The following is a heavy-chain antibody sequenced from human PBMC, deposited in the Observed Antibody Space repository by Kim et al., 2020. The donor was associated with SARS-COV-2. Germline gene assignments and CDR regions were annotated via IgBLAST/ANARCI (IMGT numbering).Heavy chain of an antibody. CDR1: GGSISSGGYY. Sequence: SETLSLTCTVSGGSISSGGYYWSWICQHPGKGLEWIGYIYYSGSTYYNPSLKSRVTISVDTSKNQSSLKLSSVTAADTAVYYCARGLYGDYEFWGQGTLVTVSS. D-gene: IGHD4-17*01. CDR2: IYYSGST. V-gene: IGHV4-31*03. CDR3: ARGLYGDYEF. J-gene: IGHJ4*02.